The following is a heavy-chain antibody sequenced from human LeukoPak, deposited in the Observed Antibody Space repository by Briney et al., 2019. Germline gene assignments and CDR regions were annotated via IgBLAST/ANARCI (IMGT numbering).Heavy chain of an antibody. Sequence: SETLSLTCAVYGGSFSGYYWSWIRQPPGKGLEWIGEINHSGSTDYNPSLKSRVTISVDTSKNQFSLKLSSVTAADTAVYYCARGTPYCSGGSCYSLDYWGQGTLVTVSS. CDR3: ARGTPYCSGGSCYSLDY. CDR2: INHSGST. J-gene: IGHJ4*02. CDR1: GGSFSGYY. D-gene: IGHD2-15*01. V-gene: IGHV4-34*01.